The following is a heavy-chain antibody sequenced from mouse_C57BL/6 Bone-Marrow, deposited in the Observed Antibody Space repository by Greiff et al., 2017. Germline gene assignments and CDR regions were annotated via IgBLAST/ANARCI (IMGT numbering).Heavy chain of an antibody. Sequence: VQLQQPGAELVKPGASVKMSCKASGYTFTSYWITWVKQRPGQGLEWIGDIYPGSGSTNYNEKFKSKATLTVDTSSSTAYMQLSSLTSEDAAVYYCASPPYGRSYDYWGQGTTLTVSS. D-gene: IGHD1-1*01. CDR1: GYTFTSYW. V-gene: IGHV1-55*01. CDR3: ASPPYGRSYDY. J-gene: IGHJ2*01. CDR2: IYPGSGST.